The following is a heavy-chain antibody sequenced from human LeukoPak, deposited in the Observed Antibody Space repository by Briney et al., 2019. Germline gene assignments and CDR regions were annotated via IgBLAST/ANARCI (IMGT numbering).Heavy chain of an antibody. J-gene: IGHJ4*02. D-gene: IGHD5-24*01. V-gene: IGHV4-61*02. CDR1: GGSISSGSYY. CDR3: AREVEMATIY. Sequence: SETLSLTCTVSGGSISSGSYYWSWIRQPAGKGLEWIGRIYTSGSTNYNPSLKSRVTISVDTSKNQFSLELSSVTAADTAVYYCAREVEMATIYWGQGTLVTVSS. CDR2: IYTSGST.